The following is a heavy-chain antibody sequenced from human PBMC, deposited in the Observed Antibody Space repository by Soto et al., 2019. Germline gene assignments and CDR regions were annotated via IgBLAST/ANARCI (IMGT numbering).Heavy chain of an antibody. J-gene: IGHJ4*02. CDR3: ARDEVVVVAATGDLDY. D-gene: IGHD2-15*01. CDR1: GFTFSSYA. CDR2: ISYDGSNK. Sequence: QVQLVESGGGVVQPGRSLRLSCAASGFTFSSYAMHWVRQAPGKGLEWVAVISYDGSNKYYADSVKGRFTISRDNSKNTLYLQMNSLRAEDTAVYYCARDEVVVVAATGDLDYWGQGTLVTVSS. V-gene: IGHV3-30-3*01.